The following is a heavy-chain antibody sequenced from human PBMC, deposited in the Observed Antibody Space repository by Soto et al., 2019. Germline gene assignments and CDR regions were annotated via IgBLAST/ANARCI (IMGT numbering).Heavy chain of an antibody. Sequence: SETLSLTCAVYGGSFSGYYWSWIRQPPGKGLEWIGEINHSGSTNYNPSLKSRVTISVDTSKNQFSLKLSSVTAADTAVYYCARGRYYGSGRGYYYYMDVWGKGTTVTVS. J-gene: IGHJ6*03. V-gene: IGHV4-34*01. D-gene: IGHD3-10*01. CDR2: INHSGST. CDR1: GGSFSGYY. CDR3: ARGRYYGSGRGYYYYMDV.